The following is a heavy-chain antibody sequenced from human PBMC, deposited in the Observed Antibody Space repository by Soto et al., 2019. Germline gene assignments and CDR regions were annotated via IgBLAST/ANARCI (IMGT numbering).Heavy chain of an antibody. CDR1: GGSISSSSYY. CDR2: IYYSGST. J-gene: IGHJ4*02. V-gene: IGHV4-39*01. D-gene: IGHD3-9*01. CDR3: AHKNWLLSHYYFDY. Sequence: PSEILSLTCTVSGGSISSSSYYWGWIRQPPGKGLEWIGSIYYSGSTYYNPSLKSRVTISVDTSKNQFSLKLSSVTAADTAVYYCAHKNWLLSHYYFDYWGQGTLVTVSS.